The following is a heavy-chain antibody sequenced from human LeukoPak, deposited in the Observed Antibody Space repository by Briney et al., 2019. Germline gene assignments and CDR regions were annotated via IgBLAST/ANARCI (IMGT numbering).Heavy chain of an antibody. CDR3: TRGHAATGEH. Sequence: GGSLRLSCAVSDFNVIPNYMTWVRQAPGKGLECISVIHSNDDTYYAASVRGRFTISRDTSNYMLYLQMNSLRAEDTAIYFCTRGHAATGEHWGQGILVTVSS. J-gene: IGHJ4*02. CDR1: DFNVIPNY. V-gene: IGHV3-53*01. CDR2: IHSNDDT. D-gene: IGHD1-26*01.